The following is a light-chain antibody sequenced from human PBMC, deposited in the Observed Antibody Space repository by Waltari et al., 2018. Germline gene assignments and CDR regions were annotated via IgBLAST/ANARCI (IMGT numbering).Light chain of an antibody. Sequence: SVLTQPSSVSGSSGQSLTISFTGSCSKVRAYNYFSWYKQPPAKAPKSVIYDARNRPSGVSDRFSGSKSGNTASLTISGLQAEDEADYYCSSYTSGNTRVFGGGTKLTVL. V-gene: IGLV2-14*03. J-gene: IGLJ3*02. CDR2: DAR. CDR1: CSKVRAYNY. CDR3: SSYTSGNTRV.